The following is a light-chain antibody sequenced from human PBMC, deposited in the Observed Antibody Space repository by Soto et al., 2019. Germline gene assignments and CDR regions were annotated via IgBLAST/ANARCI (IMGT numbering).Light chain of an antibody. J-gene: IGKJ1*01. CDR2: KAS. CDR3: QYCDNYSWT. CDR1: QSITDW. V-gene: IGKV1-5*03. Sequence: DIQMTQSPSTLSASVGDRVTITCRASQSITDWLAWYQQKPGKAPKFLIYKASNLEGGVPSRFRGSGSGTEFTLTISSVQPDDFATYYCQYCDNYSWTFGQGTKVEIK.